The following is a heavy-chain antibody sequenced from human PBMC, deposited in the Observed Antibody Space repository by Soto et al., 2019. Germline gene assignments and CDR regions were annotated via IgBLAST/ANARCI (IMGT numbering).Heavy chain of an antibody. Sequence: EVQLVESGGGLVQPGGSLRLSCAASGFTFSSYEMNWVRQAPGKGLEWVSYISSSGSTIYYADSVKGRFTISRDNAKNSLYLQRNSLRAEDTAVYYCARVARYYYDSSGPNGYWGQGTLVTVSS. CDR3: ARVARYYYDSSGPNGY. CDR2: ISSSGSTI. J-gene: IGHJ4*02. V-gene: IGHV3-48*03. CDR1: GFTFSSYE. D-gene: IGHD3-22*01.